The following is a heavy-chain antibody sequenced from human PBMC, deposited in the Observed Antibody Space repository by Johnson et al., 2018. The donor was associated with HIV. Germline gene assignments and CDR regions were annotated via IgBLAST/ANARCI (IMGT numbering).Heavy chain of an antibody. J-gene: IGHJ3*02. Sequence: QVQLVESGGGLVNPGGSLRLSCAASGFTFSDYYMSWIRQPPGKGLEWVSYISSGGSTIYYADSVKGRFTISRNNAKYSLYLQMNSLRAEDTAVYYCARVLGTSDAFDIWGQGTMVTVSS. CDR2: ISSGGSTI. CDR3: ARVLGTSDAFDI. CDR1: GFTFSDYY. D-gene: IGHD1-1*01. V-gene: IGHV3-11*04.